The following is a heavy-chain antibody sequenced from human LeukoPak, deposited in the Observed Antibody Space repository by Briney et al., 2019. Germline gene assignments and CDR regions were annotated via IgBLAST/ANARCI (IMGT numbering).Heavy chain of an antibody. Sequence: AGGSLRLYCAASGFTFSPYAMNWVRQAPGKGLEWVSTISPSSAYIFYADSVKGRLTISRDDAKNSLYLQMSSLRVEDTAVYYCVRNRLQEEGHIPYYYYGMDVWGKGTTVIVSS. CDR1: GFTFSPYA. D-gene: IGHD2-21*01. CDR3: VRNRLQEEGHIPYYYYGMDV. V-gene: IGHV3-21*01. J-gene: IGHJ6*04. CDR2: ISPSSAYI.